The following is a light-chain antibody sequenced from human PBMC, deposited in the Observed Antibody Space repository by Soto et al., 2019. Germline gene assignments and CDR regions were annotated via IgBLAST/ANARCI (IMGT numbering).Light chain of an antibody. J-gene: IGLJ2*01. CDR3: AAWDDSLSVL. V-gene: IGLV1-47*01. Sequence: QSVLTQPPSASGTPGQRVTISCFGSSSNIGSYYVYWYQQLPGTAPKLLIYRNSQRPSGVPDRFSGSKSGTSASLAISGLRSEDESDYYCAAWDDSLSVLFGGGTNLTVL. CDR2: RNS. CDR1: SSNIGSYY.